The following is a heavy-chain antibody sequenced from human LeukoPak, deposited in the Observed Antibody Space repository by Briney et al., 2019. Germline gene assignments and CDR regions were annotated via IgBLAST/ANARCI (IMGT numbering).Heavy chain of an antibody. CDR2: IHSDGSRT. V-gene: IGHV3-74*01. CDR3: GRVCSSGLDYGMTS. CDR1: GFTFSRYG. D-gene: IGHD6-19*01. Sequence: GRSLRLSCAASGFTFSRYGMHWVRQAPGKGLVWVSRIHSDGSRTSYADFVKGRFTISRDNAKNTLSLQMNSLRAEDTAVYYCGRVCSSGLDYGMTSGAKGPRSPSP. J-gene: IGHJ6*02.